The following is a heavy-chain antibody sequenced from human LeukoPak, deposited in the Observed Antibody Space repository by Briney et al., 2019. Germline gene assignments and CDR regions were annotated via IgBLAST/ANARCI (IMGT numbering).Heavy chain of an antibody. CDR2: ITASSTTI. CDR3: AKGPGARGHFNWFDP. V-gene: IGHV3-48*03. Sequence: PGGSLTLSCSAAGFSLSNYEMEWVRPGPGEGVDGISYITASSTTIYYADSVKGRFTISRDNAKNSLYLQMNGLRGEDTAVYYCAKGPGARGHFNWFDPWGQGTLVTVSS. CDR1: GFSLSNYE. J-gene: IGHJ5*02. D-gene: IGHD5-12*01.